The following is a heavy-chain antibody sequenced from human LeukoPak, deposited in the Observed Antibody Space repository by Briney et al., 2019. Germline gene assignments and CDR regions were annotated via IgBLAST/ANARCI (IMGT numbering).Heavy chain of an antibody. CDR1: GFTFSSCE. J-gene: IGHJ4*02. V-gene: IGHV3-48*03. CDR2: ISSSGSTI. Sequence: GGSLRLSCAASGFTFSSCEMNWVRQAPGKGLEWVSYISSSGSTIYYADSVKGRFTISRDNAKNSLYLQMNSLRAEDTAVYYCARDIYGSPQVYWGQGTLVTVSS. D-gene: IGHD3-10*01. CDR3: ARDIYGSPQVY.